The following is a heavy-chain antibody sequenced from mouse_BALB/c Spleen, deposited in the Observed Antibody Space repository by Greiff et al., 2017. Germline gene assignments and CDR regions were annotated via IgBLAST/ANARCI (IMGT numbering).Heavy chain of an antibody. CDR3: ARGGNLFAY. CDR2: ISSGSSTI. Sequence: EVKLMESGGGLVQPGGSRKLSCAASGFTFSDYGMAWVRQAPEKGLEWVAYISSGSSTIYYADTVKGRFTISRDNPKNTLFLQMTSLRSEDTAMYYCARGGNLFAYWGQGTLVTVSA. CDR1: GFTFSDYG. D-gene: IGHD2-1*01. J-gene: IGHJ3*01. V-gene: IGHV5-17*02.